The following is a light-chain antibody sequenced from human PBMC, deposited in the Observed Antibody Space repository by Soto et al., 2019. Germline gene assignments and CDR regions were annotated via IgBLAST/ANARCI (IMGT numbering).Light chain of an antibody. CDR1: SSDVGGYNF. Sequence: QSALTQPPSASGSPGQSVTISCTGTSSDVGGYNFVSWYQQHPGNAPKLMIYEVSKRPSGVPDRFSGSKSGNTASLTVSGLQAEDEADYYCTSYAGSNNFFYVFGTGTKVTVL. CDR3: TSYAGSNNFFYV. V-gene: IGLV2-8*01. J-gene: IGLJ1*01. CDR2: EVS.